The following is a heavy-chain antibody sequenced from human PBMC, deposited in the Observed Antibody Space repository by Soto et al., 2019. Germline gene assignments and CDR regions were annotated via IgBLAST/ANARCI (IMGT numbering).Heavy chain of an antibody. CDR3: ARSDGYNFNWLDS. CDR1: GYTFTSYD. J-gene: IGHJ5*01. CDR2: MNPNSGNT. D-gene: IGHD2-21*01. Sequence: QVQLVQSGAEVKTPGPSVKVSCKASGYTFTSYDMNWVRQAPGQGLEWMGWMNPNSGNTGYAQKFQGRLTMTRDTAISIAHMELSSLRNEDTAVYYCARSDGYNFNWLDSWGQGTLVTVSA. V-gene: IGHV1-8*01.